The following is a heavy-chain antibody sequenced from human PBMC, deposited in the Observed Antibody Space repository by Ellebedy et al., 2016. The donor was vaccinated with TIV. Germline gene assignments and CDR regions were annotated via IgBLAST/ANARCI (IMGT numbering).Heavy chain of an antibody. J-gene: IGHJ5*02. Sequence: GESLKISXAESGFTFSTYWMSVVRQAPGKGLEWVANIKQDGSEKNYVDSVKGRFSISRDNAKNSLYLQMNSLRAEDTAVYYCAREIRWNWFDPWGQGTLVTVSS. V-gene: IGHV3-7*01. CDR1: GFTFSTYW. CDR3: AREIRWNWFDP. CDR2: IKQDGSEK. D-gene: IGHD2-15*01.